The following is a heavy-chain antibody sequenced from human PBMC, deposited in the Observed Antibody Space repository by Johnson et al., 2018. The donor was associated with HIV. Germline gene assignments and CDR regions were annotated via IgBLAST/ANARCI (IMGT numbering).Heavy chain of an antibody. D-gene: IGHD1-14*01. J-gene: IGHJ3*02. V-gene: IGHV3-23*04. Sequence: VQLVESGGGVAQPGGSLRLSCAASGFTFSSYAMSWVRQAPGKGLEWVSAISGSGGSTYYADSVKGRFTISRDRSKNTVSLQMNSLGVEDTAVYYCARDDRPDGFDIWGQGTMVTVSS. CDR1: GFTFSSYA. CDR2: ISGSGGST. CDR3: ARDDRPDGFDI.